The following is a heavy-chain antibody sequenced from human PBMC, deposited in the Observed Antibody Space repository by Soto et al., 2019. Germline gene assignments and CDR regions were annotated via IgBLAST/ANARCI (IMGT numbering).Heavy chain of an antibody. CDR3: ARGQGYVWGSYRYYYYGMDV. J-gene: IGHJ6*02. CDR2: INHSGST. CDR1: GGSFSGYY. Sequence: SETLSLICAVYGGSFSGYYWSWIRQPPGKGLEWIGEINHSGSTNYNPSLKSRVTISVDTSKNQFSLKLSSVTAADTAVYYCARGQGYVWGSYRYYYYGMDVWGQGTTVTVSS. V-gene: IGHV4-34*01. D-gene: IGHD3-16*02.